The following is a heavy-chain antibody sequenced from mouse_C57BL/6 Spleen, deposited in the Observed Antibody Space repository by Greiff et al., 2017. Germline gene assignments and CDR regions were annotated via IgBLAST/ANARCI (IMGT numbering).Heavy chain of an antibody. D-gene: IGHD1-1*01. CDR2: ISGGGGNT. V-gene: IGHV5-9*04. Sequence: EVQVVESGGGLVKPGGSLKLSCAASGFTFSSYTMSWVRQTPEKRLEWVATISGGGGNTYYPDSVKGRFTFSRDTAKNTLYLQMSSLRSEDTAMYDCARSYYGRLVRDIEVWGTGTTVTVSA. J-gene: IGHJ1*03. CDR3: ARSYYGRLVRDIEV. CDR1: GFTFSSYT.